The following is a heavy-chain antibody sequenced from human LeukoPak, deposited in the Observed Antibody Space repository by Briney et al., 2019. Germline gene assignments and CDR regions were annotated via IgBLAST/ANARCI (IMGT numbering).Heavy chain of an antibody. Sequence: GRSLRLSCVASGFTFSSYGMHWVRQAPGKGLEWVAVISYDGSNKYYADSVKGRFTISRDSSKNTLYLQMNSLRAEDTAVYYCAKDWVVYGSWELPTNDYYFDYWGQGTLVTVSS. CDR3: AKDWVVYGSWELPTNDYYFDY. CDR1: GFTFSSYG. J-gene: IGHJ4*02. V-gene: IGHV3-30*18. CDR2: ISYDGSNK. D-gene: IGHD1-26*01.